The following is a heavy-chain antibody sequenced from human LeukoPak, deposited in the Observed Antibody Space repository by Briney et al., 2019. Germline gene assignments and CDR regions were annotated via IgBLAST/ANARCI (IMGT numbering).Heavy chain of an antibody. V-gene: IGHV4-31*03. CDR2: IYYSGST. Sequence: SETLSFTCTVSGGSISSGGYYWSWIRQHPGKGLEWIGYIYYSGSTYYNPSLKSRVTISVDTSKNQFSLKLSSVTAADTAVYYCARAGYISSNWFDPWGPGTLVTVSS. D-gene: IGHD6-6*01. J-gene: IGHJ5*02. CDR3: ARAGYISSNWFDP. CDR1: GGSISSGGYY.